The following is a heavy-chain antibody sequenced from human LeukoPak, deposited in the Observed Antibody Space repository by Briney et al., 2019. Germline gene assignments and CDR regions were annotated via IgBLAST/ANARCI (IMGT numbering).Heavy chain of an antibody. CDR2: INPNSGGT. CDR3: AKGISGGIRGATWPSDD. Sequence: ASVKVSCKASGYTFTGYYMHWVRQAPGQGLEWMGWINPNSGGTNYAQKFQGRVTMTRDTSISTAYMELSSLRSDDTAVFYCAKGISGGIRGATWPSDDWGQGTVVTVSS. D-gene: IGHD1-26*01. V-gene: IGHV1-2*02. CDR1: GYTFTGYY. J-gene: IGHJ4*02.